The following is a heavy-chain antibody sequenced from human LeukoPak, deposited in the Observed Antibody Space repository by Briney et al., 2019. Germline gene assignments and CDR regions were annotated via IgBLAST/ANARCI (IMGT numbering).Heavy chain of an antibody. Sequence: GGSLRLSCAASGFTFSSYGMHWVRQAPGKGLEWEAVISYDGSNKYYADSVKGRFTISRDNSKNTLYLQMNSLRAEDTAVYYCAKEKDFDWSNLDYWGQGTLVTVSS. CDR3: AKEKDFDWSNLDY. D-gene: IGHD3-9*01. CDR2: ISYDGSNK. CDR1: GFTFSSYG. V-gene: IGHV3-30*18. J-gene: IGHJ4*02.